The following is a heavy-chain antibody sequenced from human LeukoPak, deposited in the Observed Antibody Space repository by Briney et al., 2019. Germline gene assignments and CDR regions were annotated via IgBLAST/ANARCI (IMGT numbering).Heavy chain of an antibody. CDR1: GFTFSSYA. CDR3: AKDTLDGYNYVNPFDY. J-gene: IGHJ4*02. Sequence: GRSLRLSCAASGFTFSSYAMHWVRQAPGKGLEWVAVISYDGSNKYYADSVKGRFTISRDNSKNTLYLQMNSLRAEDTAVYYCAKDTLDGYNYVNPFDYWGQGTLVTVSS. D-gene: IGHD5-24*01. V-gene: IGHV3-30*04. CDR2: ISYDGSNK.